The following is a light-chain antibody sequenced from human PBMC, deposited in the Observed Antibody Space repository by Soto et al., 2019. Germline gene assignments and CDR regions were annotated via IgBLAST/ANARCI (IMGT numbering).Light chain of an antibody. CDR1: QSLLHITGETF. Sequence: DVVMTQTPLSLSVTPGQSASMCCKSSQSLLHITGETFLFWYLQKPGQSPQLLIYEVSTRVSGVPDRFSGSGSGTDFTLEISRVETDDVGIYYCMQSTQLPPTFGQGTRLEIK. J-gene: IGKJ5*01. CDR2: EVS. V-gene: IGKV2D-29*02. CDR3: MQSTQLPPT.